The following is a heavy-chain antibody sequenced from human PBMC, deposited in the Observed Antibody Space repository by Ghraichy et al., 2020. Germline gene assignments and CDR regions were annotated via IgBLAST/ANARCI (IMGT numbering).Heavy chain of an antibody. Sequence: GALRLSCAGSGFSFNDYIINWVRQAPGKRLEWVSSISSSGDFRYYAASVKGRFTISRDYAKNSVSLEMDSLRVEDTALYYCARVVGIAPAGPLDFWGQGNLVTVAS. CDR2: ISSSGDFR. V-gene: IGHV3-21*01. CDR3: ARVVGIAPAGPLDF. CDR1: GFSFNDYI. J-gene: IGHJ4*02. D-gene: IGHD2-21*01.